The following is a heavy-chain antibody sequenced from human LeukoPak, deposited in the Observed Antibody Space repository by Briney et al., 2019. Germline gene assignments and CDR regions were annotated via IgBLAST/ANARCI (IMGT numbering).Heavy chain of an antibody. V-gene: IGHV3-7*01. D-gene: IGHD6-13*01. CDR2: IKQDGSEK. Sequence: GGSLRLSCAASGFTFSSYWMSWVRQAPGKGLEWVANIKQDGSEKYYVDSVKGRFTISRDNAKNSLYLQMNSLRAEDTAVYYCARDFSMGYSSSWYVGYWGQETLVTVSS. CDR3: ARDFSMGYSSSWYVGY. J-gene: IGHJ4*02. CDR1: GFTFSSYW.